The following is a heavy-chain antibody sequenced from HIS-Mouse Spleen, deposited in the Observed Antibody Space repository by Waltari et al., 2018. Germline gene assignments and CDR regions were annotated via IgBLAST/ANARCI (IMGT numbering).Heavy chain of an antibody. D-gene: IGHD6-13*01. CDR1: GGSISSSSYY. V-gene: IGHV4-39*07. CDR2: IYYSGST. CDR3: AREIPYSSSWYDWYFDL. Sequence: QLQLQESGPGLVKPLETLSLTCTVSGGSISSSSYYWGWIRQPPGKGLEWIGSIYYSGSTYYNPSLKSRVTISGDTSKNQFSLKLSSVTAADTAVYYCAREIPYSSSWYDWYFDLWGRGTLVTVSS. J-gene: IGHJ2*01.